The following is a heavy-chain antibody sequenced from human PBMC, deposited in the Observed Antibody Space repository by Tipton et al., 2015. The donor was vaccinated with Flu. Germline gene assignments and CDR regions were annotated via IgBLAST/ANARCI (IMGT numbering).Heavy chain of an antibody. CDR2: IKQDGSEI. J-gene: IGHJ4*02. V-gene: IGHV3-7*01. D-gene: IGHD2-8*02. Sequence: SLRLSCTASGFTFSSFWMSWVRQAPGKGLEWVANIKQDGSEIHYVGSVKGRFTISRDNAKNSLYLQMNSLRAEDTAVYYCARAVGGYDAFWGQGTLVTVSS. CDR3: ARAVGGYDAF. CDR1: GFTFSSFW.